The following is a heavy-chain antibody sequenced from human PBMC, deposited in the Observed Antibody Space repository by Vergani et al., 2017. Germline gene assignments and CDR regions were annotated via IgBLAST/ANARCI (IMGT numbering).Heavy chain of an antibody. Sequence: QVQLQESGPGLVKPSETLSLTCTVSGGSISSYYWSWIRQPPGKGLEWIGYIYYSGSTNYNPSLKSRVTISVDTSKNQFSRKLSSVTAADTAVYYCARHARYSSGWYLIDYWGQGTLVTVSS. CDR2: IYYSGST. J-gene: IGHJ4*02. CDR1: GGSISSYY. CDR3: ARHARYSSGWYLIDY. V-gene: IGHV4-59*08. D-gene: IGHD6-19*01.